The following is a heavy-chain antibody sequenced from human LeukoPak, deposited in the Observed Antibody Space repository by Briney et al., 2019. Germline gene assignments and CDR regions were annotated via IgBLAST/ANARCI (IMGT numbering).Heavy chain of an antibody. CDR1: GYTFTGYY. J-gene: IGHJ4*02. CDR2: INPNSGDT. Sequence: ASVNVSCKASGYTFTGYYVHWRRQAPGQGLGWMGWINPNSGDTEYEQKFQGRVTMTRDTSIATAYMEMTRLAPDDTAVYYCARDRGPSYDSGIYYQYYFHYWGQGTLVTVSS. CDR3: ARDRGPSYDSGIYYQYYFHY. D-gene: IGHD3-10*01. V-gene: IGHV1-2*02.